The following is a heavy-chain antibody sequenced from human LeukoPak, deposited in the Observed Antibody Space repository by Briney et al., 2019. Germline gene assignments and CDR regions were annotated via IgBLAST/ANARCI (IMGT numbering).Heavy chain of an antibody. CDR2: ISGSGGST. J-gene: IGHJ4*02. CDR3: AKRHSGDDSSGYYYVVYYFDY. Sequence: HPGGSLRLSCAASGFTFSSYAMSWVRQAPGKGLEWVSAISGSGGSTYYADSVKGRFTISRDNSKNTLYLQMNSLRAEDTAVYYCAKRHSGDDSSGYYYVVYYFDYWGQGTLVTVSS. CDR1: GFTFSSYA. D-gene: IGHD3-22*01. V-gene: IGHV3-23*01.